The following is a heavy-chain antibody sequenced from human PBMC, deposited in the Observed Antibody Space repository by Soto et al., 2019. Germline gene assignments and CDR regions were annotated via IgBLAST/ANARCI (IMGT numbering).Heavy chain of an antibody. V-gene: IGHV3-23*01. Sequence: EVQLLESGGGLVQPGGSLRLSCAASGFTFSSYAMSWVRQAPGKGLEWVSAISGSGGSTYYADSVKGRFTISRDNSKNTLYLQMNSLRAEDTAVYYCAKDRGSSTVTPNDAFDIWGQGTMVTVSS. D-gene: IGHD4-17*01. CDR3: AKDRGSSTVTPNDAFDI. J-gene: IGHJ3*02. CDR2: ISGSGGST. CDR1: GFTFSSYA.